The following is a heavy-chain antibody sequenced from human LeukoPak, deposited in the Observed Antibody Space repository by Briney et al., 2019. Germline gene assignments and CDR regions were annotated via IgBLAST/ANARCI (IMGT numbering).Heavy chain of an antibody. CDR1: GYTFTNYG. Sequence: GASVKVSCKTSGYTFTNYGLSWVRQAPGQGFEWMGWISAYNGNTDYAQNLQGRVTLTTDTSTTTAYMELRSLGSDDTAVYYCARDQSLVAYSSTWFDYWGQGTLVTVSS. J-gene: IGHJ4*02. D-gene: IGHD6-13*01. CDR2: ISAYNGNT. V-gene: IGHV1-18*01. CDR3: ARDQSLVAYSSTWFDY.